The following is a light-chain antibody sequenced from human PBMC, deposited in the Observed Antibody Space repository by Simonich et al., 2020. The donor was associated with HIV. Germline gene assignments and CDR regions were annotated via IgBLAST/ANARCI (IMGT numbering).Light chain of an antibody. CDR2: EDS. CDR1: SSDVGSYNL. V-gene: IGLV2-23*01. CDR3: CSYAGSSTWV. J-gene: IGLJ2*01. Sequence: QSALTQPPSASGSPGQSVTISCTGTSSDVGSYNLVSWNQQHPGKAPKLMIYEDSTRPSGVSKRFSGSKSGSTASLTISGLQAEDEADYYCCSYAGSSTWVFGGGTKLTVL.